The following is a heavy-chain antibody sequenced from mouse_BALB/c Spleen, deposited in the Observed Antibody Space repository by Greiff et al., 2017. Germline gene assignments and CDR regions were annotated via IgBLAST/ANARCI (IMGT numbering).Heavy chain of an antibody. CDR2: INPSTGYT. J-gene: IGHJ4*01. CDR1: GYTFTSYW. Sequence: VQLQQSGAELAKPGASVKMSCKASGYTFTSYWMHWVKQRPGQGLEWIGYINPSTGYTEYNQKFKDKATLTADKSSSTAYMQLSSLTSEDSAVYYCARSGLRPYAMDYWGQGTSVTVSA. CDR3: ARSGLRPYAMDY. D-gene: IGHD1-2*01. V-gene: IGHV1-7*01.